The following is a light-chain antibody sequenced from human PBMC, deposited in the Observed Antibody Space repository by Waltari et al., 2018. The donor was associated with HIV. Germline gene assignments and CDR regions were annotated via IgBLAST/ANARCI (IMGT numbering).Light chain of an antibody. CDR2: RNN. J-gene: IGLJ2*01. CDR3: AAWDGSHVV. CDR1: SSNIGSYY. Sequence: QSVLTQPPSASGTPGQRVTISCSGSSSNIGSYYVSWYQQLTGTAPKLLIDRNNQRPSGVPDRFSGSKSGTSASLAISGLRSEDEADYYCAAWDGSHVVFGGGTKLTVL. V-gene: IGLV1-47*01.